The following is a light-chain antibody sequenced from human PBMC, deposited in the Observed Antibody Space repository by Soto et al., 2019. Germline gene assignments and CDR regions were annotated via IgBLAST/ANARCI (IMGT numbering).Light chain of an antibody. CDR3: QSYDGRLSGWV. V-gene: IGLV1-40*01. CDR1: SSNIGAGPD. Sequence: QSVLTRPPSGSGAPGQRVTVSCTGSSSNIGAGPDVHWYQQLPGTAPKLLLNGNSYRPSGVPDRCSGSKSGTSASLAITGLHAEDEADYYCQSYDGRLSGWVFGGGTQLTVL. J-gene: IGLJ3*02. CDR2: GNS.